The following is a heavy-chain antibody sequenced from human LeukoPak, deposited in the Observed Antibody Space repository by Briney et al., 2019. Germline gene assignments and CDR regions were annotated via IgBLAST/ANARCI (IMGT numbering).Heavy chain of an antibody. V-gene: IGHV3-30*04. Sequence: ERSLRLSCAASGFNFGSYAMHWVRQAPDKGLQWVAVIWYDGSNKYYADSVKGRFTISRDNSKSTVFLQMNSLRIEDTGVYYCARGAHYGGNSPDYWGQGTLVTVSS. J-gene: IGHJ4*02. CDR3: ARGAHYGGNSPDY. CDR1: GFNFGSYA. CDR2: IWYDGSNK. D-gene: IGHD4-23*01.